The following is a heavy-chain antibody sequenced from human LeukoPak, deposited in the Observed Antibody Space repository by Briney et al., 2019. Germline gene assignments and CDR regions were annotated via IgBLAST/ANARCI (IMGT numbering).Heavy chain of an antibody. CDR3: AREGIQLWLDLSY. Sequence: ASVKVSCKASGYSFTSYGISWVRQAPGQGHEWMEWISAYSGNTHYAQKLQGRVTMTTDTSTSTAYMELRSLRSDDTAVYYCAREGIQLWLDLSYWGEGTLVTVSS. J-gene: IGHJ4*02. D-gene: IGHD5-18*01. CDR1: GYSFTSYG. V-gene: IGHV1-18*01. CDR2: ISAYSGNT.